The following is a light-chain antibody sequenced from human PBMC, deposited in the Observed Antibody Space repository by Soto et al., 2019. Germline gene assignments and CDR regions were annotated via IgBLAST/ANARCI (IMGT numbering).Light chain of an antibody. CDR2: RGN. CDR1: SSNVETAY. Sequence: QSVLTQPPSASGTPGQRVTISCSGSSSNVETAYAHWYQQLPGTAPKLLIYRGNQRPSGVPDRFSGSKSGTSASLAISGRRSEDEAVYYCAAWDGSLNGPIFGGGTKLTVL. CDR3: AAWDGSLNGPI. V-gene: IGLV1-47*01. J-gene: IGLJ2*01.